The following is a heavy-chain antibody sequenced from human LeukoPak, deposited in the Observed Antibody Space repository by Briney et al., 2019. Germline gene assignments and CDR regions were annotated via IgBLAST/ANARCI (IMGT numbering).Heavy chain of an antibody. Sequence: GESLKISCQGSGYSFTSYWIGWVRQMPGKGLEWMGIIYPGDSDTRYSPSFQGQVTISADKSISTAYLQWSSLKASDTAMYYCARRRLAAAVGVIFDYWGQGTLVTVSS. CDR1: GYSFTSYW. CDR2: IYPGDSDT. D-gene: IGHD6-13*01. CDR3: ARRRLAAAVGVIFDY. J-gene: IGHJ4*02. V-gene: IGHV5-51*01.